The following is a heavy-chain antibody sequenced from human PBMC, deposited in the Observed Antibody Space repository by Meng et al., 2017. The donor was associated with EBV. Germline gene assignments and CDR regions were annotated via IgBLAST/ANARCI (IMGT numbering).Heavy chain of an antibody. CDR2: SIPCSGRT. V-gene: IGHV1-2*06. CDR1: GNTFTYYL. Sequence: VHSVVCVAEAEEAGTSVEVSCKASGNTFTYYLMRWVRQAAGQGLGWRGRSIPCSGRTNYAQNFQGRVTMTRDTSISTAYMELSRLRSDDTAVYYCARVGIAVAGTGDYWGQGTLVTVSS. CDR3: ARVGIAVAGTGDY. J-gene: IGHJ4*02. D-gene: IGHD6-19*01.